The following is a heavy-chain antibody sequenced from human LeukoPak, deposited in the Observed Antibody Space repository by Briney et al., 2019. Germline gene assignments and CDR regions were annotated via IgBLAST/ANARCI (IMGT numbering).Heavy chain of an antibody. CDR3: ARDPSTHYAGGDVD. D-gene: IGHD4-17*01. CDR1: GGSISSSSYY. CDR2: IYYSGST. Sequence: SETLSLTCTVSGGSISSSSYYWGWIRQPPGKGLEWTGSIYYSGSTYYNPSLKSRVTISVDTSKNQFSLKLSSVTAADTAVYYRARDPSTHYAGGDVDWGQGTLVTVSS. V-gene: IGHV4-39*07. J-gene: IGHJ4*02.